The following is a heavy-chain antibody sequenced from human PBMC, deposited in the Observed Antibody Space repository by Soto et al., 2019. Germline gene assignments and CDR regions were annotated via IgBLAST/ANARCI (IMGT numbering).Heavy chain of an antibody. J-gene: IGHJ6*03. D-gene: IGHD3-16*02. CDR2: INAGNGNT. CDR1: GYTFTSYA. CDR3: ARGGVDLGELSVKYYYYYYMDV. Sequence: QVQLVQSGAEVKKPGASVKVSCKASGYTFTSYAMHWVRQAPGQRLEWMGWINAGNGNTKYSQKFQGRVTITRDTSASTAYMELSSLRSEDTAVYYCARGGVDLGELSVKYYYYYYMDVWGKGTTVTVSS. V-gene: IGHV1-3*01.